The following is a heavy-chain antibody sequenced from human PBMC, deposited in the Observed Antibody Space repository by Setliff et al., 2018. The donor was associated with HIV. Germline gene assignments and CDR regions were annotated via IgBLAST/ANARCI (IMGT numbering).Heavy chain of an antibody. CDR2: IYSGGSS. Sequence: GGSLRLSCAASGFTVSSNYMSWVRQAPGKGLEWVSVIYSGGSSYYADSVKGRFTISRDNSKNAVYLQMNSLRAEDTAIYYCAKVGSTGWYYFDYWGHGTLVTVSS. V-gene: IGHV3-53*01. D-gene: IGHD6-13*01. J-gene: IGHJ4*01. CDR3: AKVGSTGWYYFDY. CDR1: GFTVSSNY.